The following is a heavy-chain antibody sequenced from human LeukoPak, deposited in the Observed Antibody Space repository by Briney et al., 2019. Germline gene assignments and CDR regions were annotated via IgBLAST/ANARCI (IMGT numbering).Heavy chain of an antibody. CDR1: GFTFSGYS. CDR3: AREPSWSGWFDP. V-gene: IGHV3-21*01. D-gene: IGHD3-3*01. CDR2: ISSSSSYI. Sequence: PGGSLRLSCAASGFTFSGYSMNWVRQAPGKGLEWVSSISSSSSYIYYADSVKGRFTISRDNAKNSLYLQMNSLRAEDTAVYYCAREPSWSGWFDPWGQGTLVTVSS. J-gene: IGHJ5*02.